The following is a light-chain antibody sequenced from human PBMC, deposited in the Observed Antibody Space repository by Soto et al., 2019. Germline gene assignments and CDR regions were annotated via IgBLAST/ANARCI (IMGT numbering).Light chain of an antibody. CDR1: QSISSY. CDR2: AAS. CDR3: QQCYRTPYT. V-gene: IGKV1-39*01. J-gene: IGKJ2*01. Sequence: DIQMTQSPSSLSASVGDRVTITCRASQSISSYLNWYQQKPGKAPKLLIYAASSLQSGVTSRFSGSGSGTDFTLTISSLQPEDFATYYCQQCYRTPYTFGQGTKLEL.